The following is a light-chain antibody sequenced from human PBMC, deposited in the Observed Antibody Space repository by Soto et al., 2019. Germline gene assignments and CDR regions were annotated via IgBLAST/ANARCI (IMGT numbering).Light chain of an antibody. J-gene: IGKJ3*01. CDR3: QQRSNWQ. CDR1: QSVSNY. V-gene: IGKV3-11*01. Sequence: VLPQSPATLSLSPGERATLSCRASQSVSNYVAWYQQKPGPAPRLLLCDAANRATGIAARFSGSGSGTDFTPATSRHEPEDCAGYDGQQRSNWQVGPGSKVDSK. CDR2: DAA.